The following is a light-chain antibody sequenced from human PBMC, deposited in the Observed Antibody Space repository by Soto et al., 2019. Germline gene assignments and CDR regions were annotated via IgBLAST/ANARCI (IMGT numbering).Light chain of an antibody. CDR3: QQYNNWIRT. V-gene: IGKV3D-15*01. CDR1: QSVSSN. Sequence: IVMTQSPATLSVSPGERATLSCRASQSVSSNLAWYQQKPGQAPRLLIYGASSRATGIPARFSGSGSGTEFTLTISSLQSEDFAVYYCQQYNNWIRTFGQGTKVDI. CDR2: GAS. J-gene: IGKJ1*01.